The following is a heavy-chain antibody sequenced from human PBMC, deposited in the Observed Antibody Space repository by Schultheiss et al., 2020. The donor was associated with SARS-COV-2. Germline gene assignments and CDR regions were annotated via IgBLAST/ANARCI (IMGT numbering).Heavy chain of an antibody. CDR3: ARGRIAVASLLGY. Sequence: ASVKVSCKASGYTFTGYYMHWVRQAPGQGLEWMGWISAYNGNTNYAQKFQGRVTITRDTSASTAYMELSSLRSEDTAVYYCARGRIAVASLLGYWGQGTLVTVSS. V-gene: IGHV1/OR15-2*02. J-gene: IGHJ4*02. CDR1: GYTFTGYY. CDR2: ISAYNGNT. D-gene: IGHD6-19*01.